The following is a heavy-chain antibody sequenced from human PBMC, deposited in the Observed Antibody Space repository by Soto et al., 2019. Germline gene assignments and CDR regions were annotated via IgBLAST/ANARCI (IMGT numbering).Heavy chain of an antibody. D-gene: IGHD3-9*01. V-gene: IGHV3-33*01. CDR1: GFTFSSYG. CDR2: IWYDGSNK. J-gene: IGHJ4*02. CDR3: ARDEEKYFDWPKYYFDY. Sequence: GGSLRLSCAASGFTFSSYGMHWVRQAPGKGLEWVAVIWYDGSNKYYADSVKGRFTISRDNSKNTLYLQMNSLRAEDTAVYYCARDEEKYFDWPKYYFDYWGQGTLVTVSS.